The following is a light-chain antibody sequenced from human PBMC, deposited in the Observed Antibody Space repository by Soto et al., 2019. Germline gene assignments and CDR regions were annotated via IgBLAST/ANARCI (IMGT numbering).Light chain of an antibody. V-gene: IGKV3-15*01. CDR1: QSVRSN. J-gene: IGKJ1*01. CDR2: GAS. CDR3: QQYNNWPQT. Sequence: EIVMTQSPATLSVSPGERATLSCRASQSVRSNLAWYQQKPGQAPRLLIYGASTRATGIPARFSGSGSGTGFTLTISSLQSEDFAVYYCQQYNNWPQTFGQGTKVEIK.